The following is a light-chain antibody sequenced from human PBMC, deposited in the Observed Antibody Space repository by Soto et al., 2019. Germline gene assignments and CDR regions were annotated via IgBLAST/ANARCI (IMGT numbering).Light chain of an antibody. CDR2: VNSDGSH. CDR3: QTWGTGIRV. Sequence: QLVLTQSPSASASLGASVKLTCTLSSGHRNYAIAWHQQQPEKGPRYLMKVNSDGSHTKGDGIPDRFSGSSSGAERYLTISSLQSEDEADYYCQTWGTGIRVFGTGTKVTVL. CDR1: SGHRNYA. V-gene: IGLV4-69*01. J-gene: IGLJ1*01.